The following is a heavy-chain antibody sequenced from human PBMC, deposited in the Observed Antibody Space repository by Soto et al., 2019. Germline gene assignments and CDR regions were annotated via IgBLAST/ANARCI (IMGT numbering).Heavy chain of an antibody. CDR2: INPNSGGT. CDR3: ARAVRLGYCSGGSCHDAFDI. D-gene: IGHD2-15*01. CDR1: GYTFTGYY. Sequence: QVQLVQSGAEVKKPGASVKVSCKASGYTFTGYYMHWVRQAPGQGLEWMGWINPNSGGTNYAQKCQGWVTMTRDTSISTAYMELSRLRSDDTAVYYCARAVRLGYCSGGSCHDAFDIWGQGTMVTVSS. J-gene: IGHJ3*02. V-gene: IGHV1-2*04.